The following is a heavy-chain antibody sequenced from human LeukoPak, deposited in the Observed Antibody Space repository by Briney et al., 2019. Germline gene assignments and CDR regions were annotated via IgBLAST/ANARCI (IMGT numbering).Heavy chain of an antibody. V-gene: IGHV1-8*01. J-gene: IGHJ4*02. D-gene: IGHD3-10*01. Sequence: ASVKVSCKASGYTFTSYDINWVRQATGQGLEWMGWMNPNSGNTGYAKKFQGRVTMTRNTSISTVYMELSSLRSDDTAVYYCARDRNDGSGSYQVYWGQGTLVTVSS. CDR3: ARDRNDGSGSYQVY. CDR1: GYTFTSYD. CDR2: MNPNSGNT.